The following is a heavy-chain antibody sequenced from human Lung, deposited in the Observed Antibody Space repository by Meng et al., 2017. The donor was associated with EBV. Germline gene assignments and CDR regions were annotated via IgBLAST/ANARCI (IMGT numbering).Heavy chain of an antibody. CDR3: ARIEGYDRLYYFGQ. Sequence: GQLQESGPGLCKPSGTLSLSCAVAGASISNNNWWSWVRQPPGKGLEWIGEISHSGTTNYTPSLKSRVTISVDKSKNQFSLKLTSVTAADTAVYYCARIEGYDRLYYFGQWGRGTLVTVSS. CDR1: GASISNNNW. CDR2: ISHSGTT. D-gene: IGHD5-12*01. J-gene: IGHJ4*02. V-gene: IGHV4-4*02.